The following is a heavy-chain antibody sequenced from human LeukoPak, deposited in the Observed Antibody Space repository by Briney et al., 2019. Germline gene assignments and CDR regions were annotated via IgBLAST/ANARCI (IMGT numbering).Heavy chain of an antibody. CDR1: GYSISSGYY. Sequence: SETLSLTCTVSGYSISSGYYWGWIRQSPGKGLEWIGSIYHGGSTYYNPSLGSRVIVSVDTSKNHFSLKMSSVTAADTAVYYCARDLASCAGDCYSDGFDYWSQGALVTVSS. D-gene: IGHD2-21*02. V-gene: IGHV4-38-2*02. CDR3: ARDLASCAGDCYSDGFDY. CDR2: IYHGGST. J-gene: IGHJ4*02.